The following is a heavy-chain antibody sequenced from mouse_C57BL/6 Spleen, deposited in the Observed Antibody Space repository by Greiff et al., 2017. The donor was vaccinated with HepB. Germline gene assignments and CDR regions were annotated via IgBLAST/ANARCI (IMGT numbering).Heavy chain of an antibody. CDR1: GYTFTDYE. V-gene: IGHV1-15*01. CDR3: NYYYGSSYGYFDY. J-gene: IGHJ2*01. CDR2: IDPETGGT. D-gene: IGHD1-1*01. Sequence: QVQLQQSGAELVRPGASVTLSCKASGYTFTDYEMHWVKQTPVHGLEWIGAIDPETGGTAYNQKFKGKAILTADKSSSTAYMELRSLTSEDSAVYYCNYYYGSSYGYFDYWGQGTTPTVSS.